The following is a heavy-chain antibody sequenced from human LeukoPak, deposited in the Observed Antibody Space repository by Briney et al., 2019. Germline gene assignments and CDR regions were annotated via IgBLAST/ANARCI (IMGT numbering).Heavy chain of an antibody. Sequence: PGRSLRLSCAASGFTLSSYAMHWVRQAPGKGLEWVAFIRYDGGNQYYADSVKGRFTISRDNSKNTVHLQMNSLRAEDTAVYYCATDPPASSTQGSHYFDYWGQGTLVTVSS. CDR2: IRYDGGNQ. V-gene: IGHV3-30*02. CDR1: GFTLSSYA. D-gene: IGHD2-2*01. CDR3: ATDPPASSTQGSHYFDY. J-gene: IGHJ4*02.